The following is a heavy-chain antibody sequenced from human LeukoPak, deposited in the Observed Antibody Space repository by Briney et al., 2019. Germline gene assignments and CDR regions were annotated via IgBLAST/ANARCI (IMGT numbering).Heavy chain of an antibody. CDR2: IYYSGST. D-gene: IGHD3-16*01. CDR1: GGSISSYY. J-gene: IGHJ4*02. V-gene: IGHV4-59*12. Sequence: SETLSLTCTVSGGSISSYYWSWIRQPPGKGLEWIGYIYYSGSTNYNPSLKSRVTISVDTSKNQFSLKLSSVTAADTAVYYCARDVRGIDYWGQGTLVTVSS. CDR3: ARDVRGIDY.